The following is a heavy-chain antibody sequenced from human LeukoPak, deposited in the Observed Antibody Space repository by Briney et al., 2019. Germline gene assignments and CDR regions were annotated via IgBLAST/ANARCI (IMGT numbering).Heavy chain of an antibody. J-gene: IGHJ4*02. CDR2: TYYRSKWSF. CDR3: ARGKYTSFDN. D-gene: IGHD6-6*01. V-gene: IGHV6-1*01. Sequence: SQTLSLTCAISGDSIFTTNVAWNWIRQSPSRGLEWLGSTYYRSKWSFDYAVSVKSRITINADTSKNQFSLQLSSVTPEDTAVYYCARGKYTSFDNWGQGTLVTASS. CDR1: GDSIFTTNVA.